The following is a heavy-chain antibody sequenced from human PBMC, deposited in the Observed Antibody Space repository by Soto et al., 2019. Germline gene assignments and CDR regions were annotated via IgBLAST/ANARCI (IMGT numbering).Heavy chain of an antibody. J-gene: IGHJ4*02. D-gene: IGHD2-21*01. CDR1: GFTFSSYS. Sequence: EVQLVESGGGLVKPGGSLRLSCAASGFTFSSYSMNWVRQAPGKGLEWVSSISSSSSYIYYADSVKGRFTLSRDNAKNSLYLQMNSLRVEDTAVYYCARVERAYCGGDCYDYWGQGTLVTVSS. CDR3: ARVERAYCGGDCYDY. CDR2: ISSSSSYI. V-gene: IGHV3-21*01.